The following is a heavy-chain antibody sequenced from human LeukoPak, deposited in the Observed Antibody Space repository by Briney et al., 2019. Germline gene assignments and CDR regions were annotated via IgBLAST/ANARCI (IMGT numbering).Heavy chain of an antibody. CDR2: INHSGST. CDR1: GGSFSDYY. J-gene: IGHJ4*02. Sequence: SETLSLTCAVYGGSFSDYYWSWIRQPPGKGLEWVGEINHSGSTNYNPSLKSRVTISVDTSKNQFSLKLSSVTAADTAVYYCARHVGSSSWIDYWGRGTLVTVSS. V-gene: IGHV4-34*01. D-gene: IGHD6-13*01. CDR3: ARHVGSSSWIDY.